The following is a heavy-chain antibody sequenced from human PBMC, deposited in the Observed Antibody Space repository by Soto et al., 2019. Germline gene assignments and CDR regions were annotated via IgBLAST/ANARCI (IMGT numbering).Heavy chain of an antibody. D-gene: IGHD6-13*01. CDR1: GGSFSGYY. CDR3: ARVSPSPYSSSCAGWFDP. Sequence: QVQLQQWGAGLLKPSETLSLTCAVYGGSFSGYYWSWIRQPPGKGLEWIGEINHSGSTNYNPSLKSRVTISVDTSKNQFSLKLSSVTAADTAVYYCARVSPSPYSSSCAGWFDPWGQGTLVTVSS. V-gene: IGHV4-34*01. CDR2: INHSGST. J-gene: IGHJ5*02.